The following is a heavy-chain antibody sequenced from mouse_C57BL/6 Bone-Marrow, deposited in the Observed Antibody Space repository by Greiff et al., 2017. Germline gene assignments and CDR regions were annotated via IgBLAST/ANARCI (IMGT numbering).Heavy chain of an antibody. V-gene: IGHV1-7*01. CDR1: GYTFTSYW. CDR2: INPSSGYT. D-gene: IGHD1-1*01. J-gene: IGHJ3*01. Sequence: VQLQQSGAELAKPGASVKLSCKASGYTFTSYWMHWVKQRPGQGLEWIGYINPSSGYTKYNQKFKDKATLTADKSSSTAYMQLSSLTYEDSAVYYCASDYCGSSYAVAYWGQGTLVTVSA. CDR3: ASDYCGSSYAVAY.